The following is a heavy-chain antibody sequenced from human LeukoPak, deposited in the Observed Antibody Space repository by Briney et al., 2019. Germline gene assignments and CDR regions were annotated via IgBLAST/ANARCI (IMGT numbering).Heavy chain of an antibody. D-gene: IGHD3-3*01. J-gene: IGHJ4*02. CDR1: GGSISSYY. CDR3: ARETLSDFWSGYYS. V-gene: IGHV4-59*01. CDR2: IYYSGST. Sequence: SETLSLTCTVSGGSISSYYWSWIRQPPGKGLEWIGYIYYSGSTNYNPSLKSRVTISVDTPKNQFSLKLSSVTAADTAVYYCARETLSDFWSGYYSRGQGTLVTVSS.